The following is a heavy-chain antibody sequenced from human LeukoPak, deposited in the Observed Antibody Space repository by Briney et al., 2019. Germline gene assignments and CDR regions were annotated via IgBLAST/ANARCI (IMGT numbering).Heavy chain of an antibody. J-gene: IGHJ4*02. CDR3: ARDRVGGSPGALDY. Sequence: SVKVSCKASGYTFTSYGISWVRQAPGQGLEWMGGIIPIFGTANYAQKFQGRVTITADESTSTAYMELSSLRSEDTAVYYCARDRVGGSPGALDYWGQGTLVTVSS. CDR1: GYTFTSYG. V-gene: IGHV1-69*13. D-gene: IGHD1-26*01. CDR2: IIPIFGTA.